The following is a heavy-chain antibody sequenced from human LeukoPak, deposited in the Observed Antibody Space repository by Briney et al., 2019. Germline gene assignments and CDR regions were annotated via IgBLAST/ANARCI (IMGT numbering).Heavy chain of an antibody. J-gene: IGHJ4*02. V-gene: IGHV3-48*04. D-gene: IGHD3-22*01. CDR1: GFSFSSYS. Sequence: GGSLRLSCAASGFSFSSYSMNWVRQAPGKGLEWVTYISSSSSTIYYADSVKGRFTISRDNAKNSLYLQMNSLRAEDTAVYYCARDQSAYYDSSGHFDYWGQGTLVTVSS. CDR3: ARDQSAYYDSSGHFDY. CDR2: ISSSSSTI.